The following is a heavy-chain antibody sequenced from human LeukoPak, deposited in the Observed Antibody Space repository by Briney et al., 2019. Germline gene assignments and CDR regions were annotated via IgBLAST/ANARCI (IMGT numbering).Heavy chain of an antibody. D-gene: IGHD5-24*01. V-gene: IGHV1-2*02. CDR2: INPNSGGT. CDR1: VYTFTGYY. CDR3: ARDTGMAIMGVWFDP. J-gene: IGHJ5*02. Sequence: ASVKVSCKASVYTFTGYYIHWVRQAPGQGLEWMGWINPNSGGTNYAQKFQGRVTMTRDTSISTAYMELSRLRSDDTAVYYCARDTGMAIMGVWFDPWGQGTLVTVSS.